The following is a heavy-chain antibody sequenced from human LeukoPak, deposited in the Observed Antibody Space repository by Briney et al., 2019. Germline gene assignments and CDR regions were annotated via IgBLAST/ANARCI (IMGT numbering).Heavy chain of an antibody. J-gene: IGHJ4*02. V-gene: IGHV4-39*01. CDR1: GGSISSSSYY. CDR2: IYYSGST. CDR3: ARLDHGDYALVIDY. Sequence: SETLSLTCTVSGGSISSSSYYWGWIRQPPGKGLEWIGSIYYSGSTYYNPSLKSRVTISVDTSKNQFSLKLSSVTAADTAVYYCARLDHGDYALVIDYWGQGTLVTVSS. D-gene: IGHD4-17*01.